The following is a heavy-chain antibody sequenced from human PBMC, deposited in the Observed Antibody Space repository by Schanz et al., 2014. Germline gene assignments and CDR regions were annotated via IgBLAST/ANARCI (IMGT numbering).Heavy chain of an antibody. CDR3: ARDYYDSSGYYYCDY. V-gene: IGHV1-46*01. Sequence: QVQLVQSGAEVKKPGASVKVSCKASGYTFTSYSMHWVRQAPGQGLEWMGIVNPSVRGTHFAREFQGRVTVTSDTSTSTVYMELSSLRSEDTAMYYCARDYYDSSGYYYCDYWGQGTLVTVSS. D-gene: IGHD3-22*01. CDR1: GYTFTSYS. J-gene: IGHJ4*02. CDR2: VNPSVRGT.